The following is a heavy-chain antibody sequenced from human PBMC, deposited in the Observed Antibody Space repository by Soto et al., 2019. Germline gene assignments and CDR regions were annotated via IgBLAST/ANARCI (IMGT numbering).Heavy chain of an antibody. Sequence: PVGSLRLSCAASGFTFSRNNMNWIRQAPGKGLEWVSYISSSSSTIYYADSVKGRFTISRDNAKNSLYLQMNSLRDEDTAVYYCARVGGYSYGFDVWGQGTTVTVS. CDR3: ARVGGYSYGFDV. CDR1: GFTFSRNN. J-gene: IGHJ6*02. V-gene: IGHV3-48*02. CDR2: ISSSSSTI. D-gene: IGHD5-18*01.